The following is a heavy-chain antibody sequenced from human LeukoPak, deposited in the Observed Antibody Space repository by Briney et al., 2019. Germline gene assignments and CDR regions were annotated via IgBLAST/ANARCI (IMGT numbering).Heavy chain of an antibody. J-gene: IGHJ3*02. CDR3: ARGDCSSTSCSTYDAFDI. Sequence: SETLSLTCAVYGGSFSGYYWSWIRQPPGKGLEWIGEINHSGSTNYNPSLKSRVTISVDTSKNQFSLKLSSVTAADTAVYYCARGDCSSTSCSTYDAFDIWGQGTMVTVSS. CDR1: GGSFSGYY. V-gene: IGHV4-34*01. CDR2: INHSGST. D-gene: IGHD2-2*01.